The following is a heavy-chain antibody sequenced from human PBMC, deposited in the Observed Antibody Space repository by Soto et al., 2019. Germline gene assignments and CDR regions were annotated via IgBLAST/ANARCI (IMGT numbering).Heavy chain of an antibody. CDR2: ISTSGT. V-gene: IGHV3-23*01. J-gene: IGHJ4*02. CDR3: AKDLRGPAAGTWYFDY. Sequence: EVQLLESGGGLVQPGGSLRLSCAASGFSFSTSAMGWVRQAPGKGLEWVSAISTSGTFYADSVKGRFTISRDNSENTLYLQMSSLRADDTAVYYCAKDLRGPAAGTWYFDYWGQGTLVTVSS. D-gene: IGHD6-13*01. CDR1: GFSFSTSA.